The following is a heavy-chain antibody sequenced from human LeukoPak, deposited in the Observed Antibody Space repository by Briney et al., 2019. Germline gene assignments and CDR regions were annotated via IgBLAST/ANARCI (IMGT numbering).Heavy chain of an antibody. V-gene: IGHV3-7*03. J-gene: IGHJ6*02. CDR3: ARGGGLDV. D-gene: IGHD3-16*01. CDR1: GSTFSNYW. Sequence: GSLRLSCAASGSTFSNYWMNWARQAPGKGLEWVASINHNGNVNYYVDSVKGRFTISRDNAKNSLYLQMSNLRAEDTAVYFCARGGGLDVWGQGATVTVSS. CDR2: INHNGNVN.